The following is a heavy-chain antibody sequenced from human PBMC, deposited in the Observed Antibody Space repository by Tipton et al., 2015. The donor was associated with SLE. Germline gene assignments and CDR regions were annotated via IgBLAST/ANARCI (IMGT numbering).Heavy chain of an antibody. D-gene: IGHD1-26*01. CDR3: ARPYYSGSYGGFYS. CDR2: INHSGNT. CDR1: GASLSSFF. Sequence: TLSLTCTVSGASLSSFFWAWIRQPPGKGLEWIGEINHSGNTNFNPSLGIRVTGSVDTSNNQFSLRLSSVTAADTATYYCARPYYSGSYGGFYSWGQGTLVTVSA. V-gene: IGHV4-34*01. J-gene: IGHJ4*02.